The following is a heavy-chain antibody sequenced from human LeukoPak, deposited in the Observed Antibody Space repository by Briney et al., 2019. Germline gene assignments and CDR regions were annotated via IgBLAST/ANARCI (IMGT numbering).Heavy chain of an antibody. J-gene: IGHJ3*02. CDR1: GFTFSSYA. D-gene: IGHD2-15*01. Sequence: PGGSLRLSCAASGFTFSSYAMSWVRQAPGKGLEWVSAISGSGGSTYYADSVKGRFTISIDNSKNSLYLQMNSLRAEDTAVYYCAKDGYCSAGSCFSANDAFDIWGQGTMVTVSS. V-gene: IGHV3-23*01. CDR3: AKDGYCSAGSCFSANDAFDI. CDR2: ISGSGGST.